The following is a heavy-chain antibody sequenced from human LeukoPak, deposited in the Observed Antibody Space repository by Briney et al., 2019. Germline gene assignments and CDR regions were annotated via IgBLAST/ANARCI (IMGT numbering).Heavy chain of an antibody. Sequence: GGSLRLSCVASGFIFSDYYMSWIRQAPGKGLEWVSTIKGTGLTTYYADSVKGRFTISRDNAKNSLYLQMNSLRAEDTAVYYCARDGYDFGGFDYWGQGTLVTVSS. V-gene: IGHV3-11*04. CDR3: ARDGYDFGGFDY. CDR2: IKGTGLTT. CDR1: GFIFSDYY. J-gene: IGHJ4*02. D-gene: IGHD5-12*01.